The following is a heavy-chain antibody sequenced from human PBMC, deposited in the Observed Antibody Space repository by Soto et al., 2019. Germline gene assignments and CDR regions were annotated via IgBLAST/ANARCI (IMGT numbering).Heavy chain of an antibody. CDR2: IYYSGST. CDR1: GGSISSYY. CDR3: ARDLGSYYEAFDI. V-gene: IGHV4-59*01. D-gene: IGHD1-26*01. Sequence: QVQLQESGPGLVKPSETLSLTCTVSGGSISSYYWSWIRQPPGKGLEWIGYIYYSGSTNYNPSLKSRVTISVDTSKNQFSLKLSSVTAADTAVYYCARDLGSYYEAFDIWGQGTMVTVSS. J-gene: IGHJ3*02.